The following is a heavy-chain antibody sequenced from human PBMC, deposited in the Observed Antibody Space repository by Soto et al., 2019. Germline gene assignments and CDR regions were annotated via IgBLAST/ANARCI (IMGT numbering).Heavy chain of an antibody. CDR3: ARSLGVGGIDYYYGMDV. Sequence: QVQLVQSGAEVKKPGSSVKVSCKASGGTFSSYAISWVRQAPGQGLEWMGGIIPIFGTANYAQKFQGRVTITADESTSTAYMELSSLRSEDTAVYYCARSLGVGGIDYYYGMDVWGQGTTVTVSS. V-gene: IGHV1-69*01. CDR1: GGTFSSYA. CDR2: IIPIFGTA. J-gene: IGHJ6*02. D-gene: IGHD3-3*01.